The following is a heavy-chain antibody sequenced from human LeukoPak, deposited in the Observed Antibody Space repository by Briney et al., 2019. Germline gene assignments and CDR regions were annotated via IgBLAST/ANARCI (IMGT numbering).Heavy chain of an antibody. J-gene: IGHJ6*02. V-gene: IGHV4-34*01. CDR3: ASMYSKRPYYYYGMDV. D-gene: IGHD6-13*01. CDR2: INHSGST. Sequence: SETLSLTCAVYGGSFSGSYWSWIRQPPGKGLEWIGEINHSGSTNYNPSLKSRVTISVDTSKNQFSLKLSSVTAADTAVYYCASMYSKRPYYYYGMDVWGQGTTVTVSS. CDR1: GGSFSGSY.